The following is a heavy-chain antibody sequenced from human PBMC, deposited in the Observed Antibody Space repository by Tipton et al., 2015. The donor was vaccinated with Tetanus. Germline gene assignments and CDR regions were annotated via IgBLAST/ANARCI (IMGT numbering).Heavy chain of an antibody. CDR2: LYYSGNT. CDR3: ASTSYHILTGDPTDS. CDR1: GYSINSGTYY. V-gene: IGHV4-39*07. J-gene: IGHJ4*02. D-gene: IGHD3-9*01. Sequence: TLSLTCSVSGYSINSGTYYWAWLRQPPGRRLEWIGTLYYSGNTYYNPSLKSRVTISIDASKNQFSLNLTSVTAADTAVYYCASTSYHILTGDPTDSWGQGILVTVSS.